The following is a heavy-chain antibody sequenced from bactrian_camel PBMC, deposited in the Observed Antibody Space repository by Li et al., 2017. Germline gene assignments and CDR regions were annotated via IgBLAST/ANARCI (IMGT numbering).Heavy chain of an antibody. V-gene: IGHV3S42*01. Sequence: VQLVESGGGLMQPGGSLTPSCAASGFTFSSYAMAWVRQAPGKGLEWVSGINSRTDDTTVYAESVKGRFTISIDNAKNTLYLQMISLRADDTAMYYCAIGLFADFGLGRGTQVTVS. J-gene: IGHJ4*01. CDR2: INSRTDDTT. CDR1: GFTFSSYA. D-gene: IGHD5*01.